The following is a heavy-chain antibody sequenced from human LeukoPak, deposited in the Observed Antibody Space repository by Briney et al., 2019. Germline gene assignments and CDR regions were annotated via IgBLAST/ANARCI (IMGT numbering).Heavy chain of an antibody. Sequence: GGSLRLSCAASGFTFSDYYMSWIRQAPGKGLEWVSYISSSSSYTNYADSVKGRFTISRDNAQNSLYLQMNSLRAEDTAVYYCAWKLGNNWNDVVSNWFDPWGQGTLVTVSS. D-gene: IGHD1-1*01. V-gene: IGHV3-11*03. CDR2: ISSSSSYT. CDR1: GFTFSDYY. CDR3: AWKLGNNWNDVVSNWFDP. J-gene: IGHJ5*02.